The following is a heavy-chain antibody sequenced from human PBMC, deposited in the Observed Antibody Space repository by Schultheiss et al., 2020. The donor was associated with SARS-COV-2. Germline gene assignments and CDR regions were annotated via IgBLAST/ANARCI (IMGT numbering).Heavy chain of an antibody. Sequence: GSLRLSCAASGFTVSSNYMSWVRQAPGKGLEWVGLIRGRSYGGTTEYAASVKGRFTISRDDSKGIAYLQMNSLKTEDTAMYYCTREWSSSWFGFDYWGQGTLVTVSS. D-gene: IGHD6-13*01. J-gene: IGHJ4*02. CDR2: IRGRSYGGTT. CDR3: TREWSSSWFGFDY. V-gene: IGHV3-49*04. CDR1: GFTVSSNY.